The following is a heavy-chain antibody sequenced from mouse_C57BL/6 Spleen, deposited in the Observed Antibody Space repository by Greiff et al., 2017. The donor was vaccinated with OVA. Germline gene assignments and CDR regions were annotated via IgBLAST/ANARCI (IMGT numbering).Heavy chain of an antibody. V-gene: IGHV1-5*01. CDR3: NWDYFDY. J-gene: IGHJ2*01. CDR1: GYTFTSYW. D-gene: IGHD4-1*01. CDR2: IYPGNSDN. Sequence: VQLQQSGPVLARPGASVKMSCKTSGYTFTSYWMHWVKQRPGQGLEWIGDIYPGNSDNSYNQKFKGKAKLTAVTSASTAYMDLSSLTNEDSAVYYGNWDYFDYWGQGTTLTVSS.